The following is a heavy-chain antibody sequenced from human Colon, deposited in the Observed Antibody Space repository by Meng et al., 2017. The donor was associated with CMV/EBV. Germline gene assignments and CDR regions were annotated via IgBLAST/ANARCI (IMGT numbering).Heavy chain of an antibody. J-gene: IGHJ4*02. CDR3: ARDLILLSKGEPGGAPDY. CDR2: ISYDGRKT. V-gene: IGHV3-30*04. CDR1: TFSSHS. Sequence: TFSSHSMYCVRQAPGKGLEWVALISYDGRKTYHADSVKGRFTISRDNSRKKLSLRMNSLRAEDTAVYYCARDLILLSKGEPGGAPDYWGQGTLVTVSS. D-gene: IGHD2-15*01.